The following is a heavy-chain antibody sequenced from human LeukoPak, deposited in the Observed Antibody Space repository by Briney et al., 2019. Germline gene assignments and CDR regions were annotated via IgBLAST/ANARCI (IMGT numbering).Heavy chain of an antibody. CDR1: GFTFSSYS. CDR3: ARDRAAAGPLDP. J-gene: IGHJ5*02. CDR2: ISSSSSYI. V-gene: IGHV3-21*04. D-gene: IGHD6-13*01. Sequence: GGSLRLSCAASGFTFSSYSMNWVRQAPGKGLEWVSSISSSSSYIYYADSVKGRFTISRDNAKNSLYLQMNSLRAEDTAVYYCARDRAAAGPLDPWGQGTLVTVSS.